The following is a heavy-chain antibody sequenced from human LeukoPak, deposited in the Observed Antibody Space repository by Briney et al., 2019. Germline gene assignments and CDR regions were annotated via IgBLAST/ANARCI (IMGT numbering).Heavy chain of an antibody. D-gene: IGHD3-9*01. J-gene: IGHJ3*02. CDR1: GGSISSYY. Sequence: SETLSLTCTVSGGSISSYYWSWIRQPPGKGLEWIGYISYSGSTNYNPSLKSRVTISIDTYKNQFSLKLRSVTAADTAIYYCARQGYDILTGYIDAFDIWGQGTMVTVSS. CDR2: ISYSGST. CDR3: ARQGYDILTGYIDAFDI. V-gene: IGHV4-59*08.